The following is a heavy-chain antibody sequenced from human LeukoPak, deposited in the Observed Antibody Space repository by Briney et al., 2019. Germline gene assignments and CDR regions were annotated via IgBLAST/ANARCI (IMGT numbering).Heavy chain of an antibody. CDR3: ARWDHYYGSGSYSP. CDR2: IYYSGST. CDR1: GGSISSYY. D-gene: IGHD3-10*01. Sequence: PSETLSLTWTVSGGSISSYYWSWIRQPPGEGLEWIGYIYYSGSTNYNPSLKSRVTISVDTSKNQFSLKLSSVTAADTAVYYCARWDHYYGSGSYSPWGQGTLVTVSS. V-gene: IGHV4-59*01. J-gene: IGHJ5*02.